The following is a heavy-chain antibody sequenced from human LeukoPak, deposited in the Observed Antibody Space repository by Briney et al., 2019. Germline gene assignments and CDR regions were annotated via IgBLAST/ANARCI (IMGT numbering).Heavy chain of an antibody. D-gene: IGHD2-15*01. CDR1: GFTFTAYD. Sequence: GASVKVSCKASGFTFTAYDLHWVRQAPGHGPEWMGRINTNSGDTNYGQKFQDRVTMTRDTSITTVYMELRSLRSDDTAVYYCARVIYCSGGSCYWRDWFDPWGQGTLVTVSS. V-gene: IGHV1-2*06. CDR2: INTNSGDT. J-gene: IGHJ5*02. CDR3: ARVIYCSGGSCYWRDWFDP.